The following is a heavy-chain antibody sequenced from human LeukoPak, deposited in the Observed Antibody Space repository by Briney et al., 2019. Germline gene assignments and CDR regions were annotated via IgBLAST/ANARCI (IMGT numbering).Heavy chain of an antibody. D-gene: IGHD6-19*01. J-gene: IGHJ4*02. CDR3: ARANIAVAGTVPLNY. CDR1: GFTFSSYW. V-gene: IGHV3-7*01. CDR2: IKQDGSEK. Sequence: GGSLRLSCAASGFTFSSYWMSWVRQAPGKGLEWVANIKQDGSEKYYVDSVKGRFTISRDNAKNSLYLQMNSLRAGDTAMYYCARANIAVAGTVPLNYWGQGTLVTGSS.